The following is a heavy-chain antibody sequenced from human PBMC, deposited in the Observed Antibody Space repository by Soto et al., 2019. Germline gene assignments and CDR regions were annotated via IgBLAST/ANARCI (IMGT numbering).Heavy chain of an antibody. CDR3: ASTHYYDSSGYYSLLLYYYYGMDV. CDR2: ISYDGSNK. CDR1: GFTFSSYA. V-gene: IGHV3-30-3*01. Sequence: PGGSLRLSCAASGFTFSSYAMHWVRQAPGKGLEWVAVISYDGSNKYYADSVKGRFTISRDNSKNTLYLQMNSLRAEDTAVYYCASTHYYDSSGYYSLLLYYYYGMDVWGQGTTVTVSS. D-gene: IGHD3-22*01. J-gene: IGHJ6*02.